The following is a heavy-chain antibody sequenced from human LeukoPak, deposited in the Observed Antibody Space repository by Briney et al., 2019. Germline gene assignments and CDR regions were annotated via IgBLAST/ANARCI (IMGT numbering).Heavy chain of an antibody. CDR1: GGTFSSYA. D-gene: IGHD6-19*01. Sequence: SVKVSCKASGGTFSSYAISWVRQAPGQGPEWMGGIIPIFGTANYAQKFQGRVTMTRDTSTSTVYMELSSLRSEDTAVYYCARERTIAVAGTLKYWGQGTLVTVSS. CDR2: IIPIFGTA. V-gene: IGHV1-69*05. J-gene: IGHJ4*02. CDR3: ARERTIAVAGTLKY.